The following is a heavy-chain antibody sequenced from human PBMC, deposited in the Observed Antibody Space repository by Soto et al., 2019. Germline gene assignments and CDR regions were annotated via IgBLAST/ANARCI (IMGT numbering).Heavy chain of an antibody. Sequence: PXXSLRLSCAASDFTFGGDGMDWVLQAPGKGLEWVATISYDGTNKYYADSVKGRFTISRDNAQNSLFLQMNSLRTEDTALYYCARDRGWNTFDYWGQGTPVTVSS. CDR3: ARDRGWNTFDY. V-gene: IGHV3-30*03. J-gene: IGHJ4*02. CDR1: DFTFGGDG. CDR2: ISYDGTNK. D-gene: IGHD1-1*01.